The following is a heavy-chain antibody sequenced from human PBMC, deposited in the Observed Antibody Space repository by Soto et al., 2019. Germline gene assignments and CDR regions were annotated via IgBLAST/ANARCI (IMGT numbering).Heavy chain of an antibody. Sequence: PGGSLRLSCAASGFTFSSYAMSWVRQAPGKGLEWVSAISGSGGSTYYADSVKGRFTISRDNSKNTLYLQMNSLRAEDTAVYYCAKTDHVYVFVDQFLVRGPFYYFDYWGQGTLVTVSS. J-gene: IGHJ4*02. CDR2: ISGSGGST. V-gene: IGHV3-23*01. D-gene: IGHD2-21*01. CDR3: AKTDHVYVFVDQFLVRGPFYYFDY. CDR1: GFTFSSYA.